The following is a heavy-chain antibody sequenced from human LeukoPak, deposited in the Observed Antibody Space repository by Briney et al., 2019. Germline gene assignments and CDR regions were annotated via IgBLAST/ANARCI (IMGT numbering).Heavy chain of an antibody. D-gene: IGHD3-16*01. J-gene: IGHJ4*02. CDR2: FDPEEGER. Sequence: ASVTVSCKVSGYRLTEVFIHWVRQAPGEGLEWMGGFDPEEGERLYARKFQGRVTMTEDTSTGTAYMELSTLRFEDTAVYYCARDQGIGAAGFDFWGQGTLVTVSS. CDR1: GYRLTEVF. V-gene: IGHV1-24*01. CDR3: ARDQGIGAAGFDF.